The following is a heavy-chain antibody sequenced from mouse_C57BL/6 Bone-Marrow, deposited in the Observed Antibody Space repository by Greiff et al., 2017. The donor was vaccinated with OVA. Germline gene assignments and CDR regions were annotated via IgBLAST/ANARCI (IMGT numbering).Heavy chain of an antibody. J-gene: IGHJ3*01. V-gene: IGHV1-59*01. CDR2: IDPSDSYT. CDR1: GYTFTSYW. Sequence: QVQLQQPGAELVRPGTSVKLSCKASGYTFTSYWMHWVKQRPGQGLEWIGVIDPSDSYTNYNQKFKGKATLTVDTSSSTAYMQLSSLTSEDSAVYYCAREGGGFAYWGQGTLVTVSA. CDR3: AREGGGFAY.